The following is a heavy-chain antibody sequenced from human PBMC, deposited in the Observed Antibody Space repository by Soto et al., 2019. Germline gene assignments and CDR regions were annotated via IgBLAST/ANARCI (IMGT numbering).Heavy chain of an antibody. V-gene: IGHV3-33*01. CDR1: GFTFSSYG. D-gene: IGHD6-19*01. CDR3: ARDLRAYSSGWLVDY. J-gene: IGHJ4*02. CDR2: IWYDGSNK. Sequence: VQLVESGGGVVQPGRSLRLSCAASGFTFSSYGMHWVRQAPGKGLEWVAVIWYDGSNKYYADSVKGRFTISRDNSKNTLYLQMNSLRAEDTAVYYCARDLRAYSSGWLVDYWGQGTLVTVSS.